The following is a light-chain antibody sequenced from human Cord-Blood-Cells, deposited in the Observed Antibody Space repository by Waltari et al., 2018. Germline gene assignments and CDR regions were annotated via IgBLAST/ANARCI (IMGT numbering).Light chain of an antibody. CDR1: QSVSSY. Sequence: EIVLTQSPATLSLSPGERATLSCRASQSVSSYFAWYQQKPGQAPRLLIYDASNRATGIPARFSGGGSGTDFTLTISSLEPEDVAVDYCQQRSNWLTFGGGTKVEIK. J-gene: IGKJ4*01. CDR2: DAS. CDR3: QQRSNWLT. V-gene: IGKV3-11*01.